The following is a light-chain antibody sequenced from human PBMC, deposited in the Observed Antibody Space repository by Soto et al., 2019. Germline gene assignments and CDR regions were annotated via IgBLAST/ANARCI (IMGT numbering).Light chain of an antibody. CDR1: QSVSSN. CDR2: GAS. CDR3: QQYGSSGT. V-gene: IGKV3-20*01. J-gene: IGKJ1*01. Sequence: IVMTPSPATLSVSPVERATLSCRASQSVSSNLAWYQQKPGQAPRLLIYGASNRATGIPDRFSGSGSGTDFTLTISRLEPEDFAVYYCQQYGSSGTFGQGTKVDIK.